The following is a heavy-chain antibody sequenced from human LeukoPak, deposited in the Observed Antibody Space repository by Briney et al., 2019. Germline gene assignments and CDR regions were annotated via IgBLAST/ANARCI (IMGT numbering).Heavy chain of an antibody. CDR3: ARGSVVISIWFFDY. CDR1: GVSISSSNW. V-gene: IGHV4-4*02. Sequence: PSETLSLTCAVSGVSISSSNWWSWVRQPPGQGLGWIGEIYHSGSTNYNPSLKSRVTISVDKSKNQFSLKLDSVTAADTAVYYCARGSVVISIWFFDYWGQGTLVTVSS. D-gene: IGHD6-13*01. J-gene: IGHJ4*02. CDR2: IYHSGST.